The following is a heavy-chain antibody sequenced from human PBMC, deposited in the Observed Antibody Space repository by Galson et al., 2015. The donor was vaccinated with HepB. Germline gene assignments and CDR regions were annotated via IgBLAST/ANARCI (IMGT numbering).Heavy chain of an antibody. Sequence: SLRLSCAASGFTFSSYAMSWVRQAPGKGLEWVSAISGSGGSTYYADSVKGRFTTSRDNSKNTLYLQMNSLRAEDTAVYYCATSITMVRGAYYYYYGMDVWGQGTTVTVSS. CDR1: GFTFSSYA. V-gene: IGHV3-23*01. J-gene: IGHJ6*02. CDR2: ISGSGGST. CDR3: ATSITMVRGAYYYYYGMDV. D-gene: IGHD3-10*01.